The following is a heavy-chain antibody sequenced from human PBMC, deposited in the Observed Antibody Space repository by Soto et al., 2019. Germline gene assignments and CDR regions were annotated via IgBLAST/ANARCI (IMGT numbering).Heavy chain of an antibody. D-gene: IGHD2-15*01. CDR1: GGTFSSYT. CDR3: ARSRTPRDIVVVVAAQDDAFDI. V-gene: IGHV1-69*02. J-gene: IGHJ3*02. Sequence: ASVKVSCKASGGTFSSYTISWVRQAPGQGLEWMGRIIPILGIANYAQKFQGRVTITADKSTSTAYMELSSLRSEDTAVYYCARSRTPRDIVVVVAAQDDAFDIWGQGTMVTVSS. CDR2: IIPILGIA.